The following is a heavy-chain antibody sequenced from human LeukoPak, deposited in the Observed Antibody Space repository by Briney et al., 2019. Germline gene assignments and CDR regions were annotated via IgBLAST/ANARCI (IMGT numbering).Heavy chain of an antibody. D-gene: IGHD6-13*01. Sequence: APVKVSCKVSGYTLTELSMHWVRQAPGKGLEWMGGFDPEDGETIYAQKFQGRVTMTEDTSTDTAYMELSSLRSEDTAVYYCATGPFGSWFSDFDYWGQGTLVTVSS. V-gene: IGHV1-24*01. CDR2: FDPEDGET. CDR3: ATGPFGSWFSDFDY. CDR1: GYTLTELS. J-gene: IGHJ4*02.